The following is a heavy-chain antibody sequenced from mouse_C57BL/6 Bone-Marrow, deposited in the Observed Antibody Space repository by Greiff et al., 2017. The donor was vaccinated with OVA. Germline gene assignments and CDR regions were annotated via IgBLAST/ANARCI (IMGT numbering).Heavy chain of an antibody. J-gene: IGHJ4*01. CDR3: ARQGYYDSYAMDY. CDR1: GFTFSDYY. Sequence: EVMLVESGGGLVQPGGSLKLSCAASGFTFSDYYMYWVRQTPEKRLEWVAYISNGGGSTYYPDTVKGRFTISRDNAKNTLYLQMSRLKSEDTAMYYCARQGYYDSYAMDYWGQGTSVTVSS. V-gene: IGHV5-12*01. CDR2: ISNGGGST. D-gene: IGHD1-1*02.